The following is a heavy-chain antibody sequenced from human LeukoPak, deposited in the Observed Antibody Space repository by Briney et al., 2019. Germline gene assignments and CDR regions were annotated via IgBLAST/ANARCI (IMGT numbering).Heavy chain of an antibody. D-gene: IGHD4-17*01. CDR2: ISYDGSNK. CDR1: GFTFSSYG. Sequence: GRSLRLSCAASGFTFSSYGMHWVRKAPAKGLEWVAVISYDGSNKYYADSVKGRFTISRDNSKNTLYLQMNSLRAEDTAVYYCAKDASYGWDYWGQGTLVTVSS. J-gene: IGHJ4*02. CDR3: AKDASYGWDY. V-gene: IGHV3-30*18.